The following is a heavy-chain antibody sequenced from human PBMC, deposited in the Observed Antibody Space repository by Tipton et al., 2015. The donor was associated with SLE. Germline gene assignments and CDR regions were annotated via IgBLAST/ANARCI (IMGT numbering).Heavy chain of an antibody. V-gene: IGHV3-74*03. CDR2: ITTHESDT. CDR3: VRGGSPFNDWFDP. D-gene: IGHD3-10*01. J-gene: IGHJ5*02. CDR1: GFTFNSYG. Sequence: SLRLSCAASGFTFNSYGMHWVRQAPGKGLVWVSRITTHESDTTYADSVKGRFTISRDNAKNTLYLQMNSLRAEDTAVYYCVRGGSPFNDWFDPWGQGILVTVST.